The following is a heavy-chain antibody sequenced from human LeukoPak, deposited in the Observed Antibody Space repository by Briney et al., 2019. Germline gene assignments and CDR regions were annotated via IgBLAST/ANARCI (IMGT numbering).Heavy chain of an antibody. CDR1: GFSFNNYW. Sequence: GGSLRLSCVVSGFSFNNYWMSWVRQAPGKGLEWVAFIRYDGSNKYYADSVKGRFTISRDNSKNTLYLQMNSLRAEDTAVYYCAKDKNYDFWSGPPLGYWGQGTLVTVSS. J-gene: IGHJ4*02. CDR3: AKDKNYDFWSGPPLGY. CDR2: IRYDGSNK. D-gene: IGHD3-3*01. V-gene: IGHV3-30*02.